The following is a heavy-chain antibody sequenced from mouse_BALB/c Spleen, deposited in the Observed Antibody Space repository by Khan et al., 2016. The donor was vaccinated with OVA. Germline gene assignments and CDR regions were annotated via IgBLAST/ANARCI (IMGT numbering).Heavy chain of an antibody. J-gene: IGHJ3*01. CDR2: IDPFSGGT. V-gene: IGHV1S135*01. CDR1: GYSFTTYY. D-gene: IGHD2-2*01. CDR3: TRHGYVTWFTY. Sequence: EVQLQQSGPELMKPGASVKISCKASGYSFTTYYIHWVMQSHGTSLEWIGYIDPFSGGTTYNQKFKGKATLTVDNSSSTAYIHLTNLTSEDSAVYYCTRHGYVTWFTYWGQGTLVTVSA.